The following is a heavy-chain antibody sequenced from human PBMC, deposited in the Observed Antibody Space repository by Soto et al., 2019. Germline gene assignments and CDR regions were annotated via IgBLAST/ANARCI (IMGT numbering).Heavy chain of an antibody. J-gene: IGHJ6*02. D-gene: IGHD1-26*01. CDR2: IYYSGST. Sequence: SETLSLTCTVSGGSISSSSYYWGWIRQPPGKGLEWIGSIYYSGSTYYNPSLKSRVTISVDTSKNQFSLKLSSVTAADTAVYYCATKGYSVGIYYYYGMDVWGQGTTVTVSS. V-gene: IGHV4-39*01. CDR1: GGSISSSSYY. CDR3: ATKGYSVGIYYYYGMDV.